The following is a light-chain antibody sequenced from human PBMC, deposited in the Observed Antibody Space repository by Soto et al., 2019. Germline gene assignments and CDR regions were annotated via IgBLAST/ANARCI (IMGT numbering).Light chain of an antibody. CDR3: QQRVDWPIT. Sequence: EIVLTQSPATLSLSPGERATLSCRASQSVNIYLGWYQQKPGQAPRLLIYDASNRATGIPARFRGSGSGTEFALTIPSLEPEDVAVYYSQQRVDWPITFGQGTRREIK. CDR1: QSVNIY. CDR2: DAS. J-gene: IGKJ5*01. V-gene: IGKV3-11*01.